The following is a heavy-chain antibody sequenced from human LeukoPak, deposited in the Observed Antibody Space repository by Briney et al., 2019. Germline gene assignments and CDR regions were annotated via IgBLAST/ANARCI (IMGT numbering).Heavy chain of an antibody. CDR2: ISSSSSYI. J-gene: IGHJ4*02. CDR1: GFTFSSYS. CDR3: ARGGKSYVLRYFDWISLGEFDY. V-gene: IGHV3-21*01. D-gene: IGHD3-9*01. Sequence: SGGSLRLSCAASGFTFSSYSMNWVRQAPGKGLEWVSSISSSSSYIYYADSVKGRFTISRDNAKNSLYLQMNSLRAEDTAVYYCARGGKSYVLRYFDWISLGEFDYWGQGTLVTVSS.